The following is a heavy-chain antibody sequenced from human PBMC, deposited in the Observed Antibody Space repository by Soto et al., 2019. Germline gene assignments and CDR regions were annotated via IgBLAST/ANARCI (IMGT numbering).Heavy chain of an antibody. J-gene: IGHJ4*02. CDR1: GDSISRGNW. Sequence: QVQLQESGPGLVKPSGTLSLTCAVSGDSISRGNWWSLVRQSPAKGLGWFGEIQHTGRSNSNPSLKSLVIISVDNSKNEFSLTLTSVTAADTAVYYCATDLLITPRWGQGMLVTDSS. V-gene: IGHV4-4*02. CDR2: IQHTGRS. D-gene: IGHD3-16*01. CDR3: ATDLLITPR.